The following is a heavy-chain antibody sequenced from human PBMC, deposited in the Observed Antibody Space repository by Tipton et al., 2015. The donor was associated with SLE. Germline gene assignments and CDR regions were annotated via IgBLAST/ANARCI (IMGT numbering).Heavy chain of an antibody. CDR1: GGSFSGYY. CDR3: ARGGVGGYDYFDY. J-gene: IGHJ4*02. Sequence: TLSLTCAVYGGSFSGYYWSWIRQTPGKGLEWIGEINHSGSTNYNPSLKSRVTVSVDTSKNQFSLKLGSVTAADTAVYYCARGGVGGYDYFDYWGQGTLVTVSS. V-gene: IGHV4-34*01. CDR2: INHSGST. D-gene: IGHD5-12*01.